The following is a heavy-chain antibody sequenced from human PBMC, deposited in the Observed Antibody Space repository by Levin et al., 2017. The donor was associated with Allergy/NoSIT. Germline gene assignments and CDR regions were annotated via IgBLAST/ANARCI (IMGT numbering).Heavy chain of an antibody. CDR1: GYSFTSYW. J-gene: IGHJ6*03. CDR3: ARRGTRDYYYYMDV. CDR2: IYPGDSDT. D-gene: IGHD1-1*01. V-gene: IGHV5-51*01. Sequence: ASVKVSCQGSGYSFTSYWIGWVRQMPGKGLEWMGIIYPGDSDTRYSPSFPGQVTISADKSISTAYLQWSSLKASDTAIYYCARRGTRDYYYYMDVWGKGTTVTVSS.